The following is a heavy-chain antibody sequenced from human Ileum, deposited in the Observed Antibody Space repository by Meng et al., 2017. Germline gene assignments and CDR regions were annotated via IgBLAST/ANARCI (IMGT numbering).Heavy chain of an antibody. V-gene: IGHV4-34*01. J-gene: IGHJ4*02. CDR1: GDSFTDYY. Sequence: QLMQWGAGMVKPSETLSRTCNVYGDSFTDYYWNWIRQPPGKGMVWIGEIHYSGSTNYNPSLESRVTISEDTSQKQFSLRLSSVTAADTAVYYCARRIRGGSYLGWGQGTLVTVSS. D-gene: IGHD1-26*01. CDR2: IHYSGST. CDR3: ARRIRGGSYLG.